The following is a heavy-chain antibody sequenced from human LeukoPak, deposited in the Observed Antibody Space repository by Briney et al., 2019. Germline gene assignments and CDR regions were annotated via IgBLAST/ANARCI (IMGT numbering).Heavy chain of an antibody. CDR3: ASNRGYSSSWYWFNWFDP. CDR1: GGSFSGYY. D-gene: IGHD6-13*01. CDR2: INHSGST. J-gene: IGHJ5*02. Sequence: PSETLSLTCAVYGGSFSGYYWSWIRQPPGKGLEWIGEINHSGSTNYNPSLKSRVTISVDTSKNQFSLKLSSVTAADTAVYYCASNRGYSSSWYWFNWFDPWGQGTLVTVSS. V-gene: IGHV4-34*01.